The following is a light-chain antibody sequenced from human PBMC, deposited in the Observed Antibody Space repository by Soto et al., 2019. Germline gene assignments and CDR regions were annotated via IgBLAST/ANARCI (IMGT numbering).Light chain of an antibody. CDR3: QQRSNWPPELT. CDR1: QSVSSY. V-gene: IGKV3-11*01. Sequence: EIVLTQSPATLSLSPGERATLSCRASQSVSSYLAWYHQKPGQAPTLLIYDASNRATGIPARFSGSGARTDFTLTISSVEPEDFAVYYCQQRSNWPPELTFGGGTKVEIK. CDR2: DAS. J-gene: IGKJ4*01.